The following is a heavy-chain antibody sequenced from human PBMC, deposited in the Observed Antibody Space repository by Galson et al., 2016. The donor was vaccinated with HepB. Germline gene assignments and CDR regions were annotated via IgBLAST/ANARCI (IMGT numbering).Heavy chain of an antibody. D-gene: IGHD4-17*01. V-gene: IGHV3-15*01. CDR2: IKRDTEGGTS. Sequence: SLRLSCAASGFPFSSYGMHWVRQAPGKGLEWVGRIKRDTEGGTSDYAAPVKGRFTISRDDSKNTLFLQMNSLKTDDTAVYYCSTQTTGTVKDSWGQGTLVTVSS. CDR3: STQTTGTVKDS. CDR1: GFPFSSYG. J-gene: IGHJ4*02.